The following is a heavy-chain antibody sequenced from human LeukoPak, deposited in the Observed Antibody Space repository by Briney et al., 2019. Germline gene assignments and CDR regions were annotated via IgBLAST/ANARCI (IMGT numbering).Heavy chain of an antibody. CDR3: ARGSLRLGYYYYGMDV. J-gene: IGHJ6*02. V-gene: IGHV3-21*04. CDR2: ISSSSSYI. Sequence: PGGSLRLSCAASGFTFSSYSMNWVRQAPGKGLEWVSSISSSSSYIYYADSVKGRFTISRDNSKNTLYLQMNSLRAEDTAVYYCARGSLRLGYYYYGMDVWGQGTTVTVSS. CDR1: GFTFSSYS. D-gene: IGHD1-26*01.